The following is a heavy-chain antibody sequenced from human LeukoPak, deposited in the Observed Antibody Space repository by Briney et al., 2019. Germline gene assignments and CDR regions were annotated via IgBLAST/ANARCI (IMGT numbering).Heavy chain of an antibody. V-gene: IGHV3-30*18. D-gene: IGHD3-3*01. CDR2: ISYEGSNK. CDR1: GFPFSISG. CDR3: AKDAYYDPSYYFDY. Sequence: PGGSLRLSCAASGFPFSISGMPGVRQAPGKGVEGVAVISYEGSNKYYADSVKGRFTISRDNSKNPLYLQMNSLRAEDTAVYYCAKDAYYDPSYYFDYWGQGTLVTVSS. J-gene: IGHJ4*02.